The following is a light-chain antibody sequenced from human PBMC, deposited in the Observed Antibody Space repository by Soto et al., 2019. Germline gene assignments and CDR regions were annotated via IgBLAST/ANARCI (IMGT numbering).Light chain of an antibody. J-gene: IGKJ1*01. CDR2: GVS. CDR3: QQYNNWPPT. Sequence: EIVMTQSPATLSVSPGERATLSCRASQSVRSNLAWYQQKPGQAPRLLIYGVSTRATGVPARFSGSGSGTEFTLTISGLQSEDFALYWCQQYNNWPPTFGQGTKVDNK. CDR1: QSVRSN. V-gene: IGKV3-15*01.